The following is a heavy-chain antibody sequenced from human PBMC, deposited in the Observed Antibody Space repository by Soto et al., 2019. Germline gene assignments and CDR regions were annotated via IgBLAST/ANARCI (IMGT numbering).Heavy chain of an antibody. CDR3: ARGETAAAFNY. CDR2: INPTSGGT. J-gene: IGHJ4*02. CDR1: GYTFTGYY. V-gene: IGHV1-2*02. D-gene: IGHD2-2*01. Sequence: EASAKVSCKASGYTFTGYYMPWVRQAAGQGLEWMGWINPTSGGTNYAQKFQGRVTMTRDTSISTAYMELSRLRSDDTAVYYCARGETAAAFNYWGQGTLVTVSS.